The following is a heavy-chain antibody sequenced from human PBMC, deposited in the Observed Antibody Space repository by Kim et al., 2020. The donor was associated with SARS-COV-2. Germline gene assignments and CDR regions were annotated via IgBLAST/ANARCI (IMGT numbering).Heavy chain of an antibody. CDR3: ARHVGYGDYVEIDY. Sequence: NPSLKSRVTISVDTSKNQFSLKLSSVTAADTAVYYCARHVGYGDYVEIDYWGQGTLVTVSS. D-gene: IGHD4-17*01. V-gene: IGHV4-59*08. J-gene: IGHJ4*02.